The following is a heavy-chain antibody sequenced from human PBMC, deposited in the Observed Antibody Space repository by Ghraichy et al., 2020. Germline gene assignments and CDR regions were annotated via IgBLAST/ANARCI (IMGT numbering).Heavy chain of an antibody. CDR2: ISYDGSNK. D-gene: IGHD1-26*01. J-gene: IGHJ6*02. CDR3: AKRLGRSPLYYYYYGMDV. Sequence: GGSLRLSCAASGFTFSSYGMHWVRQAPGKGLEWVAVISYDGSNKYYADSVKGRFTISRDNSKNTLYLQMNSLRAEDTAVYYCAKRLGRSPLYYYYYGMDVWGQGTTVTVSS. CDR1: GFTFSSYG. V-gene: IGHV3-30*18.